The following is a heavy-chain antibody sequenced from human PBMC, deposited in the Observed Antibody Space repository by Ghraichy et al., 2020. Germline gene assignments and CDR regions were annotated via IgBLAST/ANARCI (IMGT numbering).Heavy chain of an antibody. CDR2: ITTSSRSI. J-gene: IGHJ6*02. Sequence: GESLNISCVGSGFTFSGYNMNWVRQSPGKGLDWVSYITTSSRSIFYADSVKGRFTVSRDNAQNSLYLQMNSLRDEDTAVYYCAKASKVVRFYYYDGMDVWGQGTTVTVSS. D-gene: IGHD4-23*01. V-gene: IGHV3-48*02. CDR1: GFTFSGYN. CDR3: AKASKVVRFYYYDGMDV.